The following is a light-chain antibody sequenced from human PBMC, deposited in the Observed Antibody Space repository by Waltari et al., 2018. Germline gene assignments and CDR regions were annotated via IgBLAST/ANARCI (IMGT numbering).Light chain of an antibody. J-gene: IGLJ3*02. CDR3: SSCASTIPLGV. Sequence: SALTQPASVSGAPGQSITISCTGISNDVGGYNYVSWYQQHPGKAPKLIIYDVNNRPSGISYRCSCSKSGDTASLTISGLQPEDEADYYCSSCASTIPLGVFGGGTKLTVL. CDR1: SNDVGGYNY. V-gene: IGLV2-14*01. CDR2: DVN.